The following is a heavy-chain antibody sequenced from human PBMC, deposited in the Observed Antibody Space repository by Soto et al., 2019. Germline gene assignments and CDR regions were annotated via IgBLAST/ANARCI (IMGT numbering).Heavy chain of an antibody. V-gene: IGHV4-38-2*01. D-gene: IGHD2-2*01. J-gene: IGHJ5*02. CDR1: GYSISSGYY. CDR2: MFHSGKT. Sequence: PSEPLSLTCAVSGYSISSGYYWGWVRQPPGKGLEWLGSMFHSGKTYYNPSLKSRLTISVDTSKNQFSLKLNSVTAADTAVYYCARGHIVVVPTVGWFDPWGQGTLVTVSS. CDR3: ARGHIVVVPTVGWFDP.